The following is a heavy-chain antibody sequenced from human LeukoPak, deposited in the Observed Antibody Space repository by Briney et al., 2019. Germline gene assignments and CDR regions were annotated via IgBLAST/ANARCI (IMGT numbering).Heavy chain of an antibody. J-gene: IGHJ4*02. CDR2: IKSKTDGGTT. CDR3: TTAGGTMWYCGGDCDGFDY. CDR1: GFTFSNAW. V-gene: IGHV3-15*01. Sequence: GGSLRLSCAASGFTFSNAWMSWVRQAPGKGLEWVGRIKSKTDGGTTDYAAPVKGRFTISRDDSKNTLYLQMNSLKTEDTAVYYCTTAGGTMWYCGGDCDGFDYWGQGTLVTVSS. D-gene: IGHD2-21*02.